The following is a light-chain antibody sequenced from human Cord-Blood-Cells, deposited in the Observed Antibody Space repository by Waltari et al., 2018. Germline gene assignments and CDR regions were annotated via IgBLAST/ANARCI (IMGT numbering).Light chain of an antibody. Sequence: QSALTQPPSASGSPGQSVTISCTGTSSDVGGYNYVSWYPQHPGKAPKLMIYEVSKRPSGVPDRFSGSKSGNTASLTVSGLQAEDEADYYCSSYAGSNHYVFGTGTKVTVL. CDR2: EVS. CDR3: SSYAGSNHYV. J-gene: IGLJ1*01. CDR1: SSDVGGYNY. V-gene: IGLV2-8*01.